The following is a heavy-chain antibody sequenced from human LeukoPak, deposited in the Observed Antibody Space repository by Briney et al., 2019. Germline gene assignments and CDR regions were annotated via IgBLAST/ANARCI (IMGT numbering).Heavy chain of an antibody. J-gene: IGHJ4*02. CDR2: ISGSRGTT. CDR1: GFTFKNYA. Sequence: GGSLRLSCAASGFTFKNYAMSWVRQAPGKGLEWVSGISGSRGTTYYADSVKGRLTISRDNSKNTLYLQMNSLRADDTAVYYCAKDARRTSGWYFFDYWGRGTLVTVSS. V-gene: IGHV3-23*01. CDR3: AKDARRTSGWYFFDY. D-gene: IGHD6-19*01.